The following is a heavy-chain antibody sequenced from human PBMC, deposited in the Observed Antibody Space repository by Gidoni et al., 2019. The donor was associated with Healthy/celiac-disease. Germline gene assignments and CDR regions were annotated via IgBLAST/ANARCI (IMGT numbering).Heavy chain of an antibody. V-gene: IGHV3-23*01. Sequence: EVQLLESGGGLVQPGGSLRLSCAASGFIFSSYAMTWVRQAPGKGLEWVSSISSSDTTYYADSVQGRFTISRDTSKNTLFLQMTSLRAEDTALYYCAKVSAWQWLVPEYYYYIDFWGKGTTVTVSS. CDR2: ISSSDTT. CDR3: AKVSAWQWLVPEYYYYIDF. CDR1: GFIFSSYA. D-gene: IGHD6-19*01. J-gene: IGHJ6*03.